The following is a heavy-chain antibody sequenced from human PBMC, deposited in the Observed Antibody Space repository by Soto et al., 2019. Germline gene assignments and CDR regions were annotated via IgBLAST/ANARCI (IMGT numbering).Heavy chain of an antibody. V-gene: IGHV6-1*01. CDR1: GDSVSIYSGA. CDR3: ARDLAADDAFDI. CDR2: TYYRPKWYY. Sequence: SQTLSLTCVISGDSVSIYSGAWNWIRQSPSRGLEWLGRTYYRPKWYYDYAESVKSRIIISVDTSKNQFSLQLNSVTPEDAAVYYCARDLAADDAFDIWGQGTMVTVSS. D-gene: IGHD6-25*01. J-gene: IGHJ3*02.